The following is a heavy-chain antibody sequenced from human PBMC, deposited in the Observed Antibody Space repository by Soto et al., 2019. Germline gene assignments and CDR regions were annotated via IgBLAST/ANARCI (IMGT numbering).Heavy chain of an antibody. V-gene: IGHV4-30-2*01. CDR3: ATYRKFFRI. CDR2: IYNSGST. D-gene: IGHD3-3*01. J-gene: IGHJ3*02. Sequence: LXLTCAVSGGYISVGYYSWSWIRQPPGKGLEWIGFIYNSGSTYYNSSLKSRVTISVDRSKNHFFLNLTSVTAADTAVYYCATYRKFFRIWGQGTKVTVSS. CDR1: GGYISVGYYS.